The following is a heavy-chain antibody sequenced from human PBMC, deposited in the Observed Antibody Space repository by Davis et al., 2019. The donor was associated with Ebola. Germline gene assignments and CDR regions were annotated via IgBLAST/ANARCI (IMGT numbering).Heavy chain of an antibody. Sequence: GESLKISCTDSVITFSSYAMPWVRQAPGKGLEWVSAISGSGVSTYYADSVKGRFTISRDNSKKTLYLQMNSLRAEDTAVYYCAKSGLSFGVVKYHYGMDVWGKGTTVTVSS. J-gene: IGHJ6*04. D-gene: IGHD3-3*01. CDR1: VITFSSYA. CDR2: ISGSGVST. V-gene: IGHV3-23*01. CDR3: AKSGLSFGVVKYHYGMDV.